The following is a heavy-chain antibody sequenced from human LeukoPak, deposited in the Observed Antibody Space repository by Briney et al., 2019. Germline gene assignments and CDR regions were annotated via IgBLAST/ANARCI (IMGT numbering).Heavy chain of an antibody. J-gene: IGHJ4*02. Sequence: ASETLSLTCSVSGGSISSSSYYWGWIRQPPGKGLEWIGSINYSGKTYHNPSLKSRDTISVDTSKNQFSLKLSSVTAADTTLYYCARHTYGTFDYWGQGTLVTVSS. CDR1: GGSISSSSYY. CDR3: ARHTYGTFDY. CDR2: INYSGKT. V-gene: IGHV4-39*01. D-gene: IGHD3-10*01.